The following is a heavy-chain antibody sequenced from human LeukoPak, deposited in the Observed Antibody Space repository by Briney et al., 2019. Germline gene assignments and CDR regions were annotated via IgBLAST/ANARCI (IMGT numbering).Heavy chain of an antibody. J-gene: IGHJ4*02. D-gene: IGHD1-26*01. CDR1: GFTVSDNY. Sequence: GGSLRLSCAASGFTVSDNYMSWVRQTPGKGLEWVSVIYSGGSTYYADSVKGRFTISRDNSKNTLYLQMNSLRAEDTAVYYCARDEVGGSYAYWGKGTLVTVSS. CDR2: IYSGGST. CDR3: ARDEVGGSYAY. V-gene: IGHV3-66*01.